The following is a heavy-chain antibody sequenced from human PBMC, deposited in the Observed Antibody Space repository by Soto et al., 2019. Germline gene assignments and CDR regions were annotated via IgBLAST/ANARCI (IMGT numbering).Heavy chain of an antibody. CDR3: HARGPLPTAGNGEYYYYGMDV. J-gene: IGHJ6*02. CDR2: ISDSAYT. V-gene: IGHV4-61*05. CDR1: GDSITYINNHY. D-gene: IGHD1-26*01. Sequence: TSETLSLTCTVSGDSITYINNHYCSWFRLPPGKGLEWIGYISDSAYTSYNPSLKSRVTISVDRSKNQFSLKLSSVTAADTAVYYCHARGPLPTAGNGEYYYYGMDVWGQGTTVTVSS.